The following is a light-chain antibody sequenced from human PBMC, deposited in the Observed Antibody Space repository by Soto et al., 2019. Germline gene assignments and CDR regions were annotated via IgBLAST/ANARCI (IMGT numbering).Light chain of an antibody. CDR2: AAS. CDR3: QQSYITPPIT. CDR1: QSISSY. Sequence: DIQVTQSPSSLSASVGDRVTITCRASQSISSYLNWYQQKPGKAPKLLIYAASSLQSGVPSRFSGSGSGTDFTLTISSLLPEDFATYYCQQSYITPPITFGQGTRLEIK. J-gene: IGKJ5*01. V-gene: IGKV1-39*01.